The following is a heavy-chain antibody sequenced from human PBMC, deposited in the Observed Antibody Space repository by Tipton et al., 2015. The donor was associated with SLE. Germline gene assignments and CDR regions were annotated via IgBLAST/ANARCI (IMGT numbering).Heavy chain of an antibody. D-gene: IGHD2-21*01. V-gene: IGHV4-34*01. CDR1: GGSFSGYY. Sequence: TLSLTCAVYGGSFSGYYWTWIRQPPGKGLEWIGEINHGGSTNYNPSLKSRVTISEDTSKNQFSLKLTSVTAADTAIYYCVRGHPHIVVLIGGGWFDPWGQGTLFTVSS. CDR3: VRGHPHIVVLIGGGWFDP. J-gene: IGHJ5*02. CDR2: INHGGST.